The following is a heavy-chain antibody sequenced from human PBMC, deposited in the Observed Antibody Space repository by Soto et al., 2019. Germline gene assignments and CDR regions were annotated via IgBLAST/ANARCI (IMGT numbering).Heavy chain of an antibody. V-gene: IGHV3-33*01. Sequence: ESGGGVVQPGRSLRLSCAASGFTFSTYAMHWVRQAPGKGLEWVALIWYDGSNKHYADSVKGRFTISRDNSKNTLYLQMNSLRVEDTAVYYCATFTFGGVDNWGQGTLVTVSS. J-gene: IGHJ4*02. CDR1: GFTFSTYA. CDR3: ATFTFGGVDN. CDR2: IWYDGSNK. D-gene: IGHD3-16*01.